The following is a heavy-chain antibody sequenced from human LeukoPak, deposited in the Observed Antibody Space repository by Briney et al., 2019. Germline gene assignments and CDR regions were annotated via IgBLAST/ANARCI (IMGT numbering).Heavy chain of an antibody. J-gene: IGHJ4*02. CDR1: GFTFSSYG. V-gene: IGHV3-30*02. CDR3: ARASTLWFGELSGFDY. Sequence: GGSLRLSCAASGFTFSSYGMHWVRQAPGKGLEWVAFIRYDGSNKYYADSVKGRFTISRENAKNSLYLQMNSLRAGDTAVYYCARASTLWFGELSGFDYWGQGTLVTVSS. CDR2: IRYDGSNK. D-gene: IGHD3-10*01.